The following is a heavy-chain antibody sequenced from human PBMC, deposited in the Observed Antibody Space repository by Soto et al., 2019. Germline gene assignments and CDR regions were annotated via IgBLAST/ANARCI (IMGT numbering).Heavy chain of an antibody. CDR2: IGTAGDT. CDR1: GFTFSSYD. D-gene: IGHD4-4*01. CDR3: ARANSNSHYYYYGMDV. J-gene: IGHJ6*02. Sequence: GGSLRLSCAASGFTFSSYDMHWVRQATGKGLEWVSAIGTAGDTYYPGSVKGRFTISRENAKNSLYLQMNSLRAGDTAVYYCARANSNSHYYYYGMDVWGQGTTVTVSS. V-gene: IGHV3-13*01.